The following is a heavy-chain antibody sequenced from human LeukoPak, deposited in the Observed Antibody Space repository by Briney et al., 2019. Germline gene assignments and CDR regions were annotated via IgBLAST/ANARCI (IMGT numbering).Heavy chain of an antibody. V-gene: IGHV1-18*04. D-gene: IGHD5-18*01. CDR2: ISAYNGNT. Sequence: ASVKVSCKASGYTFTAYYMHWVRQAPGHRLEWMGWISAYNGNTNYPQKLQGRVTMTTDTSTSTAYMELRSLRSDDTAVYYCARDYRNVDTAMVTYFDYWGQGTLVTVSS. J-gene: IGHJ4*02. CDR3: ARDYRNVDTAMVTYFDY. CDR1: GYTFTAYY.